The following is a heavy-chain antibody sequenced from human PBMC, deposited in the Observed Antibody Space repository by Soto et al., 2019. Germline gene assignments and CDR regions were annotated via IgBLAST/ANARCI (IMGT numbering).Heavy chain of an antibody. J-gene: IGHJ6*02. V-gene: IGHV1-69*06. D-gene: IGHD1-1*01. CDR2: IIPMFGTV. Sequence: QVQLVQSGAEVKKPGSTVKVSCKASGGTFNSYAFSWERQAPGQGLEWVGGIIPMFGTVNYAQKFQGRVTITADKSTSTDYMELSSLRSDDTAVYYCARVPGTNYYYGMDVWGQGTTVTVFS. CDR3: ARVPGTNYYYGMDV. CDR1: GGTFNSYA.